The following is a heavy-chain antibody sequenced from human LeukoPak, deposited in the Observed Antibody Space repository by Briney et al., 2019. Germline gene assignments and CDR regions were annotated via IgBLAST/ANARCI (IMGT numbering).Heavy chain of an antibody. CDR3: ARYSSGWYDWFDP. J-gene: IGHJ5*02. Sequence: GGSLRLSCAASGFTFSSYWMSWVRQAPGKGPEWVANIKQDGSEKYYVDSVKGRFTISRDNAKNSLYLQMNSLRAEDTAVYYCARYSSGWYDWFDPWGQGTLVTVSS. CDR2: IKQDGSEK. V-gene: IGHV3-7*01. CDR1: GFTFSSYW. D-gene: IGHD6-19*01.